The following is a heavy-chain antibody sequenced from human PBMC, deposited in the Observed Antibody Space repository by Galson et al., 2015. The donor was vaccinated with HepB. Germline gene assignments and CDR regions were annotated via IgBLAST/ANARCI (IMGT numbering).Heavy chain of an antibody. CDR3: ARDRGGSSGWHIYYYGMGV. CDR1: GFTFSSFA. V-gene: IGHV3-30-3*01. D-gene: IGHD6-19*01. Sequence: SLRLSCAASGFTFSSFAMHWVRQAPGKGLEWVAVISYDGSNEYYADSVKGRFTISRDSFKNTLYLQMNSLRPEDTAVYYCARDRGGSSGWHIYYYGMGVWGQGTTVTVSS. J-gene: IGHJ6*02. CDR2: ISYDGSNE.